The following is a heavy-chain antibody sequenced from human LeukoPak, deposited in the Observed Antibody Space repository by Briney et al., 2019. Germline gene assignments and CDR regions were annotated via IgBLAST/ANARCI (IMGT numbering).Heavy chain of an antibody. CDR2: IIPILGIA. CDR1: GGTFSSYA. D-gene: IGHD6-13*01. CDR3: ARDKVGIAAAAEGDY. V-gene: IGHV1-69*04. Sequence: ASVKVSCKASGGTFSSYAISWVRQAPGQGLEWMGRIIPILGIANYAQKFQGRVTITADKSTSTAYMELSSLRSEDTAVYYCARDKVGIAAAAEGDYWGQGTLVTVSS. J-gene: IGHJ4*02.